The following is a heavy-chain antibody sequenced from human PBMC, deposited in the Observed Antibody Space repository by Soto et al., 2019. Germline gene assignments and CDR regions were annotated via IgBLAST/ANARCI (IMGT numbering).Heavy chain of an antibody. CDR1: GFTFSSSA. D-gene: IGHD1-26*01. J-gene: IGHJ4*02. Sequence: GGSLRLSCAASGFTFSSSAMSWVRQVPGKGLEWVSAISASGGRTYYADSVKGRFTISRDNSKNTLSLQMDSLRAEDTAIYYCAKDSGSYFTADYWGQGALVTVSS. CDR3: AKDSGSYFTADY. CDR2: ISASGGRT. V-gene: IGHV3-23*01.